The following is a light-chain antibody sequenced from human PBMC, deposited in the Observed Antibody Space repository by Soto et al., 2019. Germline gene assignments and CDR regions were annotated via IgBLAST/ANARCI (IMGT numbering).Light chain of an antibody. CDR3: QQRSNWPWT. CDR1: QSVSSY. Sequence: EIVLTQSPVTLSLSPGERATLSCGASQSVSSYLAWYQQKPGQAPRLLIYAASNRATGIPARFSGRGSGTDFTLTISSLEPEDFAVYYCQQRSNWPWTFGQGTKGDIK. V-gene: IGKV3-11*01. J-gene: IGKJ1*01. CDR2: AAS.